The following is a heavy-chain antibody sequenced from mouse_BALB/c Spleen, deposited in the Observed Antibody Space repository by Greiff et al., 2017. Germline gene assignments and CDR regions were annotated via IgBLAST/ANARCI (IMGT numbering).Heavy chain of an antibody. J-gene: IGHJ2*01. CDR2: IWAGGST. CDR1: GFSLTSYG. Sequence: VKLMESGPGLVAPSQSLSITCTVSGFSLTSYGVHWVRQPPGKGLEWLGVIWAGGSTNYNSALMSRLSISKDNSKSQVFLKMNSLQTDDTAMYYCARGGLLRFYWDDWGQGTTLTVSA. D-gene: IGHD1-1*01. V-gene: IGHV2-9*02. CDR3: ARGGLLRFYWDD.